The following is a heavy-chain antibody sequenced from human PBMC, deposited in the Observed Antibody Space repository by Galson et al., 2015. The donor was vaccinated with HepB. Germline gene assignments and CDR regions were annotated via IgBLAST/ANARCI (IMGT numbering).Heavy chain of an antibody. V-gene: IGHV3-30*02. CDR3: AKDASNYYIHY. CDR1: GFTFSNYG. D-gene: IGHD4-11*01. Sequence: SLRLSCAASGFTFSNYGMHWVRLAPGKGLEWVAFIGYDGSKKYYADSVKGRFTISRDNSKNTLYLQMNSLRAEDTAVYYCAKDASNYYIHYWAQGTLVTISS. J-gene: IGHJ4*02. CDR2: IGYDGSKK.